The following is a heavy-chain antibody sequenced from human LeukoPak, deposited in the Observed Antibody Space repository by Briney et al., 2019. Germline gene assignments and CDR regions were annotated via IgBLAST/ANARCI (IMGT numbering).Heavy chain of an antibody. Sequence: SVKVSCKASGYTFTGYYMHWVRQAPGQGLEWMGGIIPIFGTANYAQKFQGRDTITADESTSTAYMELSSLRSEDTAVYYCAIHKWELHSSYYYYYYMDVWGKGTTVTISS. J-gene: IGHJ6*03. V-gene: IGHV1-69*13. CDR1: GYTFTGYY. CDR3: AIHKWELHSSYYYYYYMDV. CDR2: IIPIFGTA. D-gene: IGHD1-26*01.